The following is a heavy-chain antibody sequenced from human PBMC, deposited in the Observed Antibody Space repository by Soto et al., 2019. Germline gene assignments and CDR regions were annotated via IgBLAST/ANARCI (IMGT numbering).Heavy chain of an antibody. CDR1: GFTFSSYA. D-gene: IGHD6-19*01. Sequence: EVQLLESGGGLVQPGGSLRLSCAASGFTFSSYAMSWVRQAPGKGLEWVSAISGSGGSTYYADSVKGRFTISRDNSKNTLYLQMNSLRAEDRAVYYCAKLVAVAGTIFDYWGQGTLVTVSS. V-gene: IGHV3-23*01. CDR3: AKLVAVAGTIFDY. CDR2: ISGSGGST. J-gene: IGHJ4*02.